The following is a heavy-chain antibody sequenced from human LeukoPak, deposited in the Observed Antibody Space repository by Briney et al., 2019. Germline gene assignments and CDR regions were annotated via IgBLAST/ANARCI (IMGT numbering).Heavy chain of an antibody. J-gene: IGHJ6*02. V-gene: IGHV3-23*01. D-gene: IGHD3-9*01. CDR2: ISGSGGST. CDR3: AKDGGHDILTGYYKYYYYGMDV. Sequence: GGSLRLSCAASGFTFSSYAISWVRQAPGKGLEWVSAISGSGGSTYYADSVKGRFTISRDNSKNTLYLQMNSLRAEDTAVYYCAKDGGHDILTGYYKYYYYGMDVWGQGTTVTVSS. CDR1: GFTFSSYA.